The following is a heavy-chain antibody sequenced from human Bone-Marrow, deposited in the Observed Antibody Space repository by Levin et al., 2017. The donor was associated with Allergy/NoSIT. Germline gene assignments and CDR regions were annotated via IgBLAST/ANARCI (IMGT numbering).Heavy chain of an antibody. Sequence: PGGSLRLSCAASGFTLSRYWMSWVRQAPGQGLEWVASINQDGNEKYYVDSVKGRFTISRDNAKNSVFLQMNSLRAEDTAVYYCARDRDDYTKSSPGLNYWGQGSLVTVSS. V-gene: IGHV3-7*01. CDR1: GFTLSRYW. J-gene: IGHJ4*02. CDR2: INQDGNEK. D-gene: IGHD3-16*01. CDR3: ARDRDDYTKSSPGLNY.